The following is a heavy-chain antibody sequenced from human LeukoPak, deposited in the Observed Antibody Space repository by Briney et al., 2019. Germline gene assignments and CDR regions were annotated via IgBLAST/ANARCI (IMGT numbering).Heavy chain of an antibody. CDR2: INTDGSST. J-gene: IGHJ4*02. Sequence: GGSLRLSCAASGFSFSSYWMHWVRQAPGKGLVWVSHINTDGSSTAYADSVKGRFTTSRDISLHLQMNSLRAEDTAVYYCVRNNNNDYWGQGTLVTVSS. CDR1: GFSFSSYW. CDR3: VRNNNNDY. D-gene: IGHD2/OR15-2a*01. V-gene: IGHV3-74*01.